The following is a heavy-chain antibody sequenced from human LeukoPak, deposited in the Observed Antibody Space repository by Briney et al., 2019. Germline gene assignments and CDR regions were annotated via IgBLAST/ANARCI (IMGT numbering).Heavy chain of an antibody. J-gene: IGHJ4*02. CDR1: GGSFSGYY. CDR3: ARERTGPLFDY. CDR2: INHSGST. Sequence: SETLSLTCAVYGGSFSGYYWSWIRQPPGKGLEWIGEINHSGSTNYNPSLKSRVTISIDTSKNQFSLRLSSVTAADTAVYYCARERTGPLFDYWGQGTLVTVSS. V-gene: IGHV4-34*01. D-gene: IGHD6-25*01.